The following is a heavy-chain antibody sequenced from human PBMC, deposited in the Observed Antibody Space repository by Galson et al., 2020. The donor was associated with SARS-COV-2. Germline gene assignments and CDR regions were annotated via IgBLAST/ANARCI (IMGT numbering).Heavy chain of an antibody. D-gene: IGHD2-21*01. CDR2: ISGTGGNT. CDR1: TFYYA. V-gene: IGHV3-23*01. Sequence: GGSLRLSCTASTFYYAMSWVRQAPGKGLEWVSAISGTGGNTFYADSVRGRFTISRDRSDNTLYLQMNSLRADDTALYYCAAPGATASRHPNAFDIWGQGTMLTVSS. CDR3: AAPGATASRHPNAFDI. J-gene: IGHJ3*02.